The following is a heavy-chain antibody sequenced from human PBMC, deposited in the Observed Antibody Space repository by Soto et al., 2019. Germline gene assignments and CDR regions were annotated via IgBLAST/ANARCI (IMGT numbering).Heavy chain of an antibody. V-gene: IGHV6-1*01. CDR3: ARDDYYYDSSGYYLHAFDI. CDR2: TYYRSKWYN. D-gene: IGHD3-22*01. CDR1: GDSVSSNSAA. Sequence: PSQTLSLTCAISGDSVSSNSAAWNWIRQSPSRGLERLGRTYYRSKWYNDYAVSVKSRITINPDTSKNQFSLQLNSVTPEDTAVYYCARDDYYYDSSGYYLHAFDIWGQGTMVTVSS. J-gene: IGHJ3*02.